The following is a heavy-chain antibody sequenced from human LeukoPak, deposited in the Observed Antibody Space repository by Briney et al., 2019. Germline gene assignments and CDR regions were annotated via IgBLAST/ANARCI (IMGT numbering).Heavy chain of an antibody. CDR1: GGSISSYY. J-gene: IGHJ6*02. Sequence: SGTLSLTCTVSGGSISSYYWSWIRQPAGKGLEWIGRIYTSGSTNYSPSLKSRVTMSVDTSKNQFSLKLSSVTAADTAVYYCAREIYDYGDYDRSVYYYGMDVWGQGTTVTVSS. V-gene: IGHV4-4*07. D-gene: IGHD4-17*01. CDR3: AREIYDYGDYDRSVYYYGMDV. CDR2: IYTSGST.